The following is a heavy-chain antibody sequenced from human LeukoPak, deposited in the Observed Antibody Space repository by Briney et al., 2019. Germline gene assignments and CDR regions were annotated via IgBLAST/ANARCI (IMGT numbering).Heavy chain of an antibody. CDR2: IYSGGST. V-gene: IGHV3-66*01. CDR1: GFTVSSNY. CDR3: AREPPHVGMPGPGDY. Sequence: GGSLRLSCAASGFTVSSNYMSWVRQAPGKGLEWVSVIYSGGSTYYADSVKGRFTISRDNSKNTLYLQMNSLRADDTAVYYCAREPPHVGMPGPGDYWGQGTLVTVSS. D-gene: IGHD2-15*01. J-gene: IGHJ4*02.